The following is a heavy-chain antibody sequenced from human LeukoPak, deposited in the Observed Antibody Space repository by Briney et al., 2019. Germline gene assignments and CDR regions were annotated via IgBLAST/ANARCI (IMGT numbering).Heavy chain of an antibody. Sequence: PSQTLSLTCTVSGGSISSGSYYWSWIRQPAGKGLEWIGRIYTSGSTNYNPSLKSRVTMSVDTSKNQFSLKLSSVTAADTAVYYCARDPSSNWYLDAFDIWGQGTMVTVSS. CDR3: ARDPSSNWYLDAFDI. D-gene: IGHD6-13*01. CDR2: IYTSGST. J-gene: IGHJ3*02. V-gene: IGHV4-61*02. CDR1: GGSISSGSYY.